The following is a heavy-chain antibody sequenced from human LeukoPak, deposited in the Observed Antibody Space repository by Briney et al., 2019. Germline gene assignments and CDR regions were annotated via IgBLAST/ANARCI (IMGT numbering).Heavy chain of an antibody. Sequence: SVKVSCKASGGTFSSYAISWVRQAPGQGLEWMGGIIPIFGTAKYAQKFQGRVTITAVESMSTAYMELSSLRSEDTAVYYCARVWLAETTVVTPYNYWGQGTLVTVSS. CDR3: ARVWLAETTVVTPYNY. CDR1: GGTFSSYA. D-gene: IGHD4-23*01. J-gene: IGHJ4*02. V-gene: IGHV1-69*13. CDR2: IIPIFGTA.